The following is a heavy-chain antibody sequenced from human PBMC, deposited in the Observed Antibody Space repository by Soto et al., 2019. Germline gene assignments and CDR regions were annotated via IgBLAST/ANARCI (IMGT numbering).Heavy chain of an antibody. CDR2: IGPSGSGT. J-gene: IGHJ6*02. D-gene: IGHD3-22*01. V-gene: IGHV3-74*01. Sequence: EVQLVESGGGLVQPGGSLRLSCAASGFTFSSHWMHWVRQAPGKGLVWVSHIGPSGSGTRDADSVQGRFTISRDNARNTLYLQMNSLRAEDTAVYYCVRAIGHYGMDVWGRGTTVTVSS. CDR1: GFTFSSHW. CDR3: VRAIGHYGMDV.